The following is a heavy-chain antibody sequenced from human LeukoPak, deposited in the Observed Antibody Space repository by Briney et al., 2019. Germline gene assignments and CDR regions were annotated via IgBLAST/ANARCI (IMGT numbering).Heavy chain of an antibody. CDR3: ARRCGGDCYSSLDY. CDR1: GYTFTSYD. CDR2: MNPNSGNT. D-gene: IGHD2-21*02. J-gene: IGHJ4*02. V-gene: IGHV1-8*01. Sequence: ASVKVSCKASGYTFTSYDINWVRQATGQGLEWMGWMNPNSGNTGYAQKFQGRVTMTRNTSISTAYMELSSLRSEDTAVYYCARRCGGDCYSSLDYWGQGTLVTVSS.